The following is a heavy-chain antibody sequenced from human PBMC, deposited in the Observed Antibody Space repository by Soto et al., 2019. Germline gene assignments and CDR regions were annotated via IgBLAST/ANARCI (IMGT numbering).Heavy chain of an antibody. J-gene: IGHJ4*02. CDR1: GFTFGSYG. CDR3: ARGHRMYSSSITDY. V-gene: IGHV3-33*01. D-gene: IGHD6-6*01. CDR2: IWYDGSNK. Sequence: QVQLVESGGGVVQPGRSLRLSCAASGFTFGSYGMHWVRQAPGKGLEWVAVIWYDGSNKYYADSVKGRFTISRDNSKNTLYLQMNSLRAEDTAVYYCARGHRMYSSSITDYWGQGTLVTVSS.